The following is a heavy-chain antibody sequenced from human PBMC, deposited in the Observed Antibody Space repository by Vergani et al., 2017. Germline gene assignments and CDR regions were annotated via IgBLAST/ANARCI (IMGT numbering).Heavy chain of an antibody. D-gene: IGHD3-16*01. CDR1: GGSFSGYY. Sequence: QVQLQQWGAGLLKPSETLSLTCAVYGGSFSGYYWSWIRQPPGKGLEWIGEINHSGSTNYNPSLKSRVTISVDTSKNQFSLKLSSVTAADTAVYYCARNPLGGANFDYWGQGTLVTVSS. V-gene: IGHV4-34*01. CDR3: ARNPLGGANFDY. J-gene: IGHJ4*02. CDR2: INHSGST.